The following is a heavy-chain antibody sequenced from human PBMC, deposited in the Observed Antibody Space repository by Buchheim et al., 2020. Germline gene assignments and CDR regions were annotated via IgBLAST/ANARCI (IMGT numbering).Heavy chain of an antibody. Sequence: QVQLQQWGAGLLKPSETLSLTCAVYGGSFSGYYWSWIRQPPGKGLEWIGYIYYSGSTYYNPSLKSRVTISVDTSKNQFSLKLSSVTAADTAVYYCARAPFFSWLRSYYFDYWGQGTL. D-gene: IGHD5-12*01. CDR1: GGSFSGYY. CDR2: IYYSGST. J-gene: IGHJ4*02. CDR3: ARAPFFSWLRSYYFDY. V-gene: IGHV4-34*01.